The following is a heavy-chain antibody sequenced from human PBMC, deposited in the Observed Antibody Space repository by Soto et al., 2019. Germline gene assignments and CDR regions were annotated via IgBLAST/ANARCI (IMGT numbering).Heavy chain of an antibody. CDR2: FDPEDGET. D-gene: IGHD3-16*02. V-gene: IGHV1-24*01. CDR1: GYTLTELS. Sequence: ASVKVSCKVSGYTLTELSMHWVRQAPGKGLEWMGGFDPEDGETIYAQKFQGRVTMTEDTSTDTAYMELSSLRSEDTAVYYCARGTMITFGGVIVIPPSYYYYYYMDVWGKGTTVTVSS. J-gene: IGHJ6*03. CDR3: ARGTMITFGGVIVIPPSYYYYYYMDV.